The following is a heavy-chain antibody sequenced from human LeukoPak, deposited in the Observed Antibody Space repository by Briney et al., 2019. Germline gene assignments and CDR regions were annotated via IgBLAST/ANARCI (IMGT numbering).Heavy chain of an antibody. D-gene: IGHD2-15*01. V-gene: IGHV3-21*01. Sequence: GGSLRLSCAASGFTFSSYSMNWVRQAPGKGLEWVSPISSSSSYIYYADSVKGRFTISRDNAKNSLYLQMNSLRAEDTAVYYCARDGGWSAFDIWGQGTMVTVSS. CDR2: ISSSSSYI. J-gene: IGHJ3*02. CDR3: ARDGGWSAFDI. CDR1: GFTFSSYS.